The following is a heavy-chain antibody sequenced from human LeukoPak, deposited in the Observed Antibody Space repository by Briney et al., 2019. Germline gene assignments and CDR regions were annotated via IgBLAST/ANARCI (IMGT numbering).Heavy chain of an antibody. J-gene: IGHJ6*03. CDR3: ARVVPKAYYYDSSGSEGGVGYMDV. V-gene: IGHV3-48*04. D-gene: IGHD3-22*01. CDR2: ISSSSCTI. CDR1: GFTFSSYS. Sequence: EGSLRLSCAASGFTFSSYSMNWVRQAPGKGLEWVSYISSSSCTIYYADSVKGRFTISRDNAKNSLYLQMNSLRAEDTAVYYCARVVPKAYYYDSSGSEGGVGYMDVWGKGTTVTVSS.